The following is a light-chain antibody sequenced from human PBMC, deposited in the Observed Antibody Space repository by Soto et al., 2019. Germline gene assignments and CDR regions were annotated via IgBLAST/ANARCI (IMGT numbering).Light chain of an antibody. J-gene: IGKJ4*01. CDR1: QSVSSY. CDR2: DAS. V-gene: IGKV3-11*01. Sequence: EIVLTQSPATLSLSPGERATLSCRASQSVSSYLAWYQQKPGQAPRLLIYDASNRATGIPARFSGSGSGTDSTRTISSLEPEDGAVYYCQQRSNWPLTFGGGTKVQIK. CDR3: QQRSNWPLT.